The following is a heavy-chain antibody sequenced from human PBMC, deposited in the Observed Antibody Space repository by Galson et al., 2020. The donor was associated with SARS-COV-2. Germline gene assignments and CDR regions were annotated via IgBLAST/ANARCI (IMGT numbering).Heavy chain of an antibody. Sequence: GESLKISCAASGFTLSDQYMDWVRQAPGKGLEWVGRSRNKVNSYRTEYAASVKGRFTISRDDSKNSLYLQMNSLKIEDTAVYYCVSGGGSDRFDPWGQGTLVTVSS. V-gene: IGHV3-72*01. CDR2: SRNKVNSYRT. D-gene: IGHD6-25*01. J-gene: IGHJ5*02. CDR3: VSGGGSDRFDP. CDR1: GFTLSDQY.